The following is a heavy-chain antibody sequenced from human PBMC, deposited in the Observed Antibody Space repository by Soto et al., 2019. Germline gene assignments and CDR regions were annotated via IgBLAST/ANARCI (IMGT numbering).Heavy chain of an antibody. V-gene: IGHV3-30*18. Sequence: QVQLVESGGGVVQPGRSLRLSCAASGFTFSNYCMHWVRQAPGTGLEWVAVIPHDGRNKNYADSVKGRFTISRDNSKNTLYLQMNSLRAGDTAVYNCAKSGDRYYYDSSGYPTGSFDYWGQGTLVTVSS. D-gene: IGHD3-22*01. CDR1: GFTFSNYC. CDR2: IPHDGRNK. J-gene: IGHJ4*02. CDR3: AKSGDRYYYDSSGYPTGSFDY.